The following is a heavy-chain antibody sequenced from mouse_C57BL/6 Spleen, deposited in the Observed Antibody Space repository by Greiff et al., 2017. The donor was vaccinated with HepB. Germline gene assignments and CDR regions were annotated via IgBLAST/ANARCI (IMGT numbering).Heavy chain of an antibody. CDR1: GYTFTDYE. CDR3: TRSEFITTVVPDY. D-gene: IGHD1-1*01. Sequence: VQLVESGAELVRPGASVTLSCKASGYTFTDYEMHWVKQTPVHGLEWIGAIDPETGGTAYNQKFKGKAILTADKSSSTAYMELRSLTSEDSAVYYCTRSEFITTVVPDYWGQGTTLTVSS. V-gene: IGHV1-15*01. CDR2: IDPETGGT. J-gene: IGHJ2*01.